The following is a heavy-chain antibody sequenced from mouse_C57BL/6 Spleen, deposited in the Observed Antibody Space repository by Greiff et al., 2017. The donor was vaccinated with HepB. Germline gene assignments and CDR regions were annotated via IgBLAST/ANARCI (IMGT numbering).Heavy chain of an antibody. CDR1: GYSITSGYY. V-gene: IGHV3-6*01. CDR3: ARYYSGGMDY. J-gene: IGHJ4*01. CDR2: ISYDGSN. Sequence: EVQLVESGPGLVKPSQSLSLTCSVTGYSITSGYYWNWIRQFPGNKLEWMGYISYDGSNNYNPSLKNRISITRDTSKNQFFLKLNSVTTEDTATYYCARYYSGGMDYWGQGTSVTVSS. D-gene: IGHD1-1*01.